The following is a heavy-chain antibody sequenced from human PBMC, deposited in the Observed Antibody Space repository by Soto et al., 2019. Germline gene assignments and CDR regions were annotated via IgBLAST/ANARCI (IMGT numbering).Heavy chain of an antibody. V-gene: IGHV6-1*01. CDR3: ARDDMVRGVIYPYGMDV. CDR1: GDSVSSNSAA. CDR2: TYYRSKWYN. D-gene: IGHD3-10*01. J-gene: IGHJ6*02. Sequence: SQTLSLTCPISGDSVSSNSAAWNWIRQSPSRGLEWLGRTYYRSKWYNDYAVSVKSRITINPDTSKNQFSLQLNSVTPEDTAVYYCARDDMVRGVIYPYGMDVWGQGTTVT.